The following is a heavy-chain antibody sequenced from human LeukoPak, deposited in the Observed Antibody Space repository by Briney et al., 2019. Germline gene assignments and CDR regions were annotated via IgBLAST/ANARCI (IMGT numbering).Heavy chain of an antibody. CDR3: ASGSSGWLH. D-gene: IGHD6-19*01. Sequence: SETLSLTCTVSGGSISNYYWSWIRQPPGKGLEWIGYIYYNGNTNCNPSLKSRVTISLDTSKNQFSLKLSSVTAADTAVYYCASGSSGWLHWGQGTLVTVSS. CDR2: IYYNGNT. V-gene: IGHV4-59*12. J-gene: IGHJ4*02. CDR1: GGSISNYY.